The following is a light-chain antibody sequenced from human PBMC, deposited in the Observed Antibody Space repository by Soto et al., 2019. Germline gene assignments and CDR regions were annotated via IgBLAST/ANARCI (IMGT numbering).Light chain of an antibody. Sequence: EIVLTQSPGTLSLSPGETATVSCRATESLITKALAWYQQKPGQAPRLLIYGAFTRDAAIPDRFNGSGSGTDFALNISRLELEDSAFYYCQQYGVSPLTFGPGTKVEIK. CDR2: GAF. CDR1: ESLITKA. V-gene: IGKV3-20*01. J-gene: IGKJ3*01. CDR3: QQYGVSPLT.